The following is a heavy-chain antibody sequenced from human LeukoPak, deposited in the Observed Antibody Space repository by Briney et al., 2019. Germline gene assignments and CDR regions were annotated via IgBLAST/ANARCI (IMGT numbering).Heavy chain of an antibody. V-gene: IGHV4-38-2*01. CDR2: IYHSGST. D-gene: IGHD4-23*01. Sequence: KPSETLSLTCAVSGYSISSGYYWGWIRQPPGKGLEWIGSIYHSGSTYYNPSLKIRVTISVDTSKNQFSLKLSSVTAADTAVYYCARQPDYGGNLNYFDYWGQGTLVAVSS. J-gene: IGHJ4*02. CDR1: GYSISSGYY. CDR3: ARQPDYGGNLNYFDY.